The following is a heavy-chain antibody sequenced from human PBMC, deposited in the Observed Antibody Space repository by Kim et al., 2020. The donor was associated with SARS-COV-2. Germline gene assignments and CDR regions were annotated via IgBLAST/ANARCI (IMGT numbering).Heavy chain of an antibody. CDR3: ARGALEIFGVVGWFDP. CDR2: IYYSGST. Sequence: SETLSLTCTVSGGSISSYYWSWIRQPPGKGLEWIGYIYYSGSTNYNPSLKSRVTISVDTSKNQFSLKLSSVTAADTAVYYCARGALEIFGVVGWFDPWDQGTLVTVSS. J-gene: IGHJ5*02. V-gene: IGHV4-59*13. D-gene: IGHD3-3*01. CDR1: GGSISSYY.